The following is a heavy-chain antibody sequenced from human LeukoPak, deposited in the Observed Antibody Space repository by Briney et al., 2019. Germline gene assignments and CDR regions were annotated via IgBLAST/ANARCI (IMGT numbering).Heavy chain of an antibody. V-gene: IGHV3-23*01. CDR1: GFTFTTYA. CDR2: ISDSGAST. Sequence: GGSLRLSCAASGFTFTTYAMSWVRQAPGKGLEWVSTISDSGASTYYADSVKGRFTIPRDNSKNTLYLQMNSLRAEDTAVYYCAKSHSVGYRGYFDYWGQGTLVTVSS. D-gene: IGHD5-12*01. CDR3: AKSHSVGYRGYFDY. J-gene: IGHJ4*02.